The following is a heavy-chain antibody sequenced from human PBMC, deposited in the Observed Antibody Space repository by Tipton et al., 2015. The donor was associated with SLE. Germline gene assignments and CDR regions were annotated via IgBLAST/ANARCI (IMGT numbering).Heavy chain of an antibody. Sequence: TLSLTCTVSGGSISSGSYYWSWIRQPAGKGLEWIGHIYTSGSTNYNPPLKSRVTISVDTSKNQFSLKLSSVTAADTAVYYCARDFTYSSSSGDPFDIWGQGTMVTVSS. V-gene: IGHV4-61*09. D-gene: IGHD6-6*01. CDR2: IYTSGST. CDR3: ARDFTYSSSSGDPFDI. J-gene: IGHJ3*02. CDR1: GGSISSGSYY.